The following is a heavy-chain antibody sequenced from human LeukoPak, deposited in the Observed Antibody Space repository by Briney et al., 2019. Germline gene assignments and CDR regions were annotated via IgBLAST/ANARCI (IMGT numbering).Heavy chain of an antibody. CDR2: INAGSGNT. D-gene: IGHD2-15*01. CDR3: ARDSGEYYFDY. CDR1: GYTFTSYA. V-gene: IGHV1-3*01. Sequence: ASVKVSCKASGYTFTSYAMHWVRQAPGQRLEWMGWINAGSGNTKYSQNFQGRVTISRDTSASTAYMELSSLTSEDTAVYYCARDSGEYYFDYWGQGTPVTVSS. J-gene: IGHJ4*02.